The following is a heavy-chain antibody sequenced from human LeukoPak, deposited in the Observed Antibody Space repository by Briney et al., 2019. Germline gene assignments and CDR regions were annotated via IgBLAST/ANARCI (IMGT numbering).Heavy chain of an antibody. J-gene: IGHJ4*02. V-gene: IGHV1-58*02. CDR3: AAAPIEMQQRGFDY. D-gene: IGHD5-24*01. CDR1: GFTFSNSA. CDR2: IVVASGNT. Sequence: SVKVSCKASGFTFSNSAMQWVRQARGQRLEWIGWIVVASGNTKYAQKFRERVTITRDMSTSTAYMELSSLRPEDTALYYCAAAPIEMQQRGFDYWGQGSLVTVSS.